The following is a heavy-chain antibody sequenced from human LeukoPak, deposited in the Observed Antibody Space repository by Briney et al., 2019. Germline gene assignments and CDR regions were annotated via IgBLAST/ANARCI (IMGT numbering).Heavy chain of an antibody. D-gene: IGHD6-19*01. V-gene: IGHV1-18*01. J-gene: IGHJ4*02. CDR2: ISGFNGDT. CDR1: GYSFNSYG. Sequence: GASVKVSCKASGYSFNSYGITWVRQAPGQGLEWMGWISGFNGDTDYAQRLQGRVTMDTDTSTSTAYMELRSLRSDDTAVYYCARGQKVGQTYSSGWLDHWGQGTLVTVSS. CDR3: ARGQKVGQTYSSGWLDH.